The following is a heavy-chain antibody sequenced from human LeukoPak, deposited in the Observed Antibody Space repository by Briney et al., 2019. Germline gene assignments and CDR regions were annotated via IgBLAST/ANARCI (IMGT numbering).Heavy chain of an antibody. Sequence: PSETLSLTCAVYGGSFSGYYWSWIRQPPGKGLEWIGEINHSGSTNYNPSLKSRVTISVDTPKNQFSLKLSSVTAADTAVYYCARTMVRGVDDYWGQGTLVTVSS. CDR1: GGSFSGYY. CDR2: INHSGST. J-gene: IGHJ4*02. CDR3: ARTMVRGVDDY. V-gene: IGHV4-34*01. D-gene: IGHD3-10*01.